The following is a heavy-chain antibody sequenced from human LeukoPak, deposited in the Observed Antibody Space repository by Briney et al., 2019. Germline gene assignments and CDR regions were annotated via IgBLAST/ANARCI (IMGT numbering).Heavy chain of an antibody. J-gene: IGHJ3*02. V-gene: IGHV1-18*01. D-gene: IGHD3-22*01. CDR2: ISAYNGNT. CDR1: GYTFTSYG. CDR3: ASPFYYYDSSGYQGNAFDI. Sequence: SVKVSCKASGYTFTSYGISWVRQAPGQGLEWMGWISAYNGNTNYAQKLQGRVTMTTDTSTSTAYMELRSLRSDDTAVYYCASPFYYYDSSGYQGNAFDIWGQGTMVTVSS.